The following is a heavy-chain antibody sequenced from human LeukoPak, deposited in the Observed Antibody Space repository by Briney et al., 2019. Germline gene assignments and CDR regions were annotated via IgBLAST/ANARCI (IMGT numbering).Heavy chain of an antibody. Sequence: PSETLSLTCTVSGGSISSSSYYWGWIRQPPGKGLEWIGSIYYSGSTSYYPSLKSRVTISVDTSKNHFSLKLNSVTAADTGLYYCARNSSGWSFDYWGQGTLVTVPS. D-gene: IGHD6-19*01. V-gene: IGHV4-39*02. J-gene: IGHJ4*02. CDR1: GGSISSSSYY. CDR2: IYYSGST. CDR3: ARNSSGWSFDY.